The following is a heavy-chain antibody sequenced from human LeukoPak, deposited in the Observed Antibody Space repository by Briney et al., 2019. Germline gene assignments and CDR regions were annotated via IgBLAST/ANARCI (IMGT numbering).Heavy chain of an antibody. J-gene: IGHJ6*04. CDR1: GGSFSGYY. Sequence: PSETLSLTCAVYGGSFSGYYWSWIRQPPGKGLEWIGEINHSGSTNYNPSLKSRVTISVDTSKNQFSLKLSSVTAADTAVYYCASLEVVVAATLGMDVWGKGTTVTISS. CDR3: ASLEVVVAATLGMDV. D-gene: IGHD2-15*01. V-gene: IGHV4-34*01. CDR2: INHSGST.